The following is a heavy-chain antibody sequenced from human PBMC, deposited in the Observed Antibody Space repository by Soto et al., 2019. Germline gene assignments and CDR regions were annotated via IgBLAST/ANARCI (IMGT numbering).Heavy chain of an antibody. CDR3: TRTGLVVGKYCSGGSCYPRDY. D-gene: IGHD2-15*01. V-gene: IGHV3-49*03. CDR2: IRSKAYGGTT. J-gene: IGHJ4*02. Sequence: GGSLRLSCTASGFTFGDYAMSWFRQAPGKGLEWVGFIRSKAYGGTTEYAASVKGRFTISRDDSKSIAYLQMNSLKTEDTAVYYCTRTGLVVGKYCSGGSCYPRDYWGQGTLVTVSS. CDR1: GFTFGDYA.